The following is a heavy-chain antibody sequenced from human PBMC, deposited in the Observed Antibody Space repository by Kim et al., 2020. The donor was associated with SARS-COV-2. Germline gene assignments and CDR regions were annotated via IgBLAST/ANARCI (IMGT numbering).Heavy chain of an antibody. CDR3: ARDLSYYDSSGSAAFDI. D-gene: IGHD3-22*01. CDR2: ISSSGSTI. V-gene: IGHV3-11*04. J-gene: IGHJ3*02. Sequence: GGSLRLSCAASGFTFSDYYMSWIRQAPGKGLEWVSYISSSGSTIYYADSVKGRFTISRDNAKNSLYLQMNSLRAEDTAVYYCARDLSYYDSSGSAAFDIWGQGTMVTVSS. CDR1: GFTFSDYY.